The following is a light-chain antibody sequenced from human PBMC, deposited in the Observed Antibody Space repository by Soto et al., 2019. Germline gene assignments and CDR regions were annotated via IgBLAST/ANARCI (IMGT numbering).Light chain of an antibody. J-gene: IGKJ1*01. CDR1: QSVGSN. CDR2: GVS. CDR3: QQYDYWPRT. Sequence: EIVMTQSPATLSVSPGXRATLSCRASQSVGSNLAWYQHIPGQAPRLLIYGVSTRATGIPATFSGSGSGTEFTLTISSLQSEDFAVYYCQQYDYWPRTFGQGTKVDIK. V-gene: IGKV3-15*01.